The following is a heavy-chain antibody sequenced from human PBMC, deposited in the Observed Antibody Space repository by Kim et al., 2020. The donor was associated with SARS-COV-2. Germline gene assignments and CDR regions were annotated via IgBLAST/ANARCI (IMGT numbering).Heavy chain of an antibody. CDR1: GFSISNYA. D-gene: IGHD1-26*01. V-gene: IGHV3-30-3*01. CDR3: ARGDGNYWPSDY. J-gene: IGHJ4*02. Sequence: GGSLRLSCAVSGFSISNYAMHWVRQAPGKGLEWVAITSYNGTNKFYADSVKGRFTISADNSQSTVYLQMINLRPDDTAVYYCARGDGNYWPSDYWGQGTLVTVSS. CDR2: TSYNGTNK.